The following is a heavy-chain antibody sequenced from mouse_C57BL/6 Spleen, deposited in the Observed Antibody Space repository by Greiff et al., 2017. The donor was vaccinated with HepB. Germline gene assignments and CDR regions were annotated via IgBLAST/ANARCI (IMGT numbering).Heavy chain of an antibody. D-gene: IGHD2-3*01. J-gene: IGHJ4*01. V-gene: IGHV1-52*01. CDR1: GYTFTSYW. Sequence: QVQLQQPGAELVRPGSSVKLSCKASGYTFTSYWMHWVKQRPIQGLEWIGNIDPSDSETHYNQKFKDKATLTVDKSSSTAYMQLSSLTSEDSAVYYCARDGYYVGGAMDYWGQGTSVTVSS. CDR2: IDPSDSET. CDR3: ARDGYYVGGAMDY.